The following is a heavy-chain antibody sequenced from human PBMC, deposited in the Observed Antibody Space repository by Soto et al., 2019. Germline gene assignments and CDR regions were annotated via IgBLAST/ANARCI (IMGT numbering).Heavy chain of an antibody. CDR1: GFTFNNYA. Sequence: GGSLRLSCAASGFTFNNYAMNWVRQAPGKGLEWVATIIATGGSTYYADSVKGRFTISRDNSKNTLYLQMNGLIVEDTAVYYCAKDRLAGNFDYWGQGTQVTVSS. CDR3: AKDRLAGNFDY. J-gene: IGHJ4*02. V-gene: IGHV3-23*01. CDR2: IIATGGST.